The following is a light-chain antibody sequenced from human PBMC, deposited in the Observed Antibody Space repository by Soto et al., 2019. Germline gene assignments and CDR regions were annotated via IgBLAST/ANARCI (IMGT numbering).Light chain of an antibody. CDR2: GAS. Sequence: EIVLTQSPVTLSLSPGERATLSCRASQSVSYYLTWYQKKPGQAPRLLIYGASNRATGVPARFSGSGSETDFTLTISRLEPEDFAVYYCQQRSDWPLTFGGGTKVEIK. CDR1: QSVSYY. V-gene: IGKV3-11*01. J-gene: IGKJ4*01. CDR3: QQRSDWPLT.